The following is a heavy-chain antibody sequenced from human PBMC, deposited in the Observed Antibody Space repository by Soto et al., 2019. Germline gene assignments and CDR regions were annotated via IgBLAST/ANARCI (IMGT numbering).Heavy chain of an antibody. CDR1: GFTFTYYL. V-gene: IGHV3-7*01. Sequence: EVQLVESGGGLVQPGGSLRLSCAASGFTFTYYLMTWVRQAPGKGLEWVANINQDGNEKYYVDSVKGRFTISRDNAKNSLYLQMNSLRAEDTAVYYCARSNWNVLDHLGQGTLVTVSS. CDR2: INQDGNEK. D-gene: IGHD1-1*01. J-gene: IGHJ4*02. CDR3: ARSNWNVLDH.